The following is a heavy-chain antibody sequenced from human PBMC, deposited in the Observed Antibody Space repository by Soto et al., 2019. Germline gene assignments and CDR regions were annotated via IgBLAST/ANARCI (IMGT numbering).Heavy chain of an antibody. Sequence: QVQLVQSGAEVKKPGASVKVSCKASGYTFTSYGISWVRQAPGQGLEWMGWISAYNGNTNYAQKLQGRVTITTDTSTSTDNMEMRSLRSDDTAVYYWARELIYGSGSYYWGQGTLVTVSS. CDR1: GYTFTSYG. CDR3: ARELIYGSGSYY. V-gene: IGHV1-18*01. J-gene: IGHJ4*02. CDR2: ISAYNGNT. D-gene: IGHD3-10*01.